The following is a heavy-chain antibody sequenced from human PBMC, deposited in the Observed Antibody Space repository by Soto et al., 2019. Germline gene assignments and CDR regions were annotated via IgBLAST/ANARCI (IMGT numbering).Heavy chain of an antibody. D-gene: IGHD3-10*02. Sequence: QVQLLQSGAEVKKPGASVRVSCKASGYTFTTYAIHWVRQAPGQRLEWMGWVNAENGDTKYSQKFQGRVTITVDTSAITAYMEMSSLRSEDTAVYYCARDIFGLLTLGVSDFWGQGTLVTVSS. J-gene: IGHJ4*02. CDR2: VNAENGDT. CDR3: ARDIFGLLTLGVSDF. V-gene: IGHV1-3*01. CDR1: GYTFTTYA.